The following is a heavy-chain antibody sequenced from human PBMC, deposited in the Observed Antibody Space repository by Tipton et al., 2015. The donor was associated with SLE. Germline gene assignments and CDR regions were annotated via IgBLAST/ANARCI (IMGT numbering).Heavy chain of an antibody. J-gene: IGHJ4*02. V-gene: IGHV1-69*01. CDR1: GGTFSSYA. Sequence: QLVQSGAEVKKPGSSVKVSCKASGGTFSSYAISWVRQAPGQGLAWMVGIIPLFGTANYAQKFQGRVTLTADESTSTAYMELSSLRSEDTAVYYCARGVGFVESRNFGNWGQVTLVTVSS. CDR3: ARGVGFVESRNFGN. CDR2: IIPLFGTA. D-gene: IGHD3-10*01.